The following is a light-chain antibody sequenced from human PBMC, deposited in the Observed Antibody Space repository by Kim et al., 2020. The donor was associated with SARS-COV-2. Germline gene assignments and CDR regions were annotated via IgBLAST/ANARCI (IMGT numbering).Light chain of an antibody. J-gene: IGKJ5*01. CDR2: DTS. CDR1: QGISTN. V-gene: IGKV1-16*01. Sequence: DIQMTQSPSSLSASVGDRVTITCRASQGISTNLAWFQQKPGEAPKSLIYDTSSLQGGVPSRFSASGSGQDFTLTISSLQPADFAIYFSQQYSSRPITFGQGTRLEIK. CDR3: QQYSSRPIT.